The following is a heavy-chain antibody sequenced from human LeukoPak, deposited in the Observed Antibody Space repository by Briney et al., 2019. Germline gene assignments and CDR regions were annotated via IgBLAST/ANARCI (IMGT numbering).Heavy chain of an antibody. J-gene: IGHJ2*01. CDR2: INTNTGNP. V-gene: IGHV7-4-1*02. Sequence: GASVKVSCKASGYTFTSYGISWVRQAPGQGLEWMGWINTNTGNPTYAQGFTGRFVFSLDTSVSTAYLQISSLKAEDTAVYYCARDALNWYFDLWGRGTLVTVSS. CDR1: GYTFTSYG. CDR3: ARDALNWYFDL.